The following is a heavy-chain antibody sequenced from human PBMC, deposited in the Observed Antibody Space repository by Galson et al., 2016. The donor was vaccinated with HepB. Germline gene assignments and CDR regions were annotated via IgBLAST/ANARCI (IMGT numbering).Heavy chain of an antibody. D-gene: IGHD4-11*01. Sequence: QSGAEVKKPGESLRISCKGSGYRFPSYWIGWVRQMPGKGLEWMGIIYAGDSNTTYSPSFQGQVTISADKSISTAYLQWSSLKASDTAMYYCARYHDYKDYVDFWGQGTLVTVSS. CDR1: GYRFPSYW. CDR3: ARYHDYKDYVDF. J-gene: IGHJ4*02. V-gene: IGHV5-51*01. CDR2: IYAGDSNT.